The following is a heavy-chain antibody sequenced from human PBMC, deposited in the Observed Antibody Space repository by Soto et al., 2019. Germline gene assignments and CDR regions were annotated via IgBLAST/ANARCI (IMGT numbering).Heavy chain of an antibody. Sequence: PWGSLRLSCAASGFTFSGSAMHWVRQASGKGLEWVGRTRNKANRYTTEYAASVKGRFTVSRDESMNSLHLQMNSLKTEDTAVYYCVRTSHYGSGTWNFDFWGQGTVVTVSS. D-gene: IGHD3-10*01. CDR3: VRTSHYGSGTWNFDF. V-gene: IGHV3-72*01. J-gene: IGHJ4*02. CDR1: GFTFSGSA. CDR2: TRNKANRYTT.